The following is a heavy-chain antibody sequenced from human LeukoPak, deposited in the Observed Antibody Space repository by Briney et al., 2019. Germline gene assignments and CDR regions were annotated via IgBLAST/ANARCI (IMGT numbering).Heavy chain of an antibody. V-gene: IGHV3-30*04. CDR2: ISYDGSNK. Sequence: GGSLRLSCAASGFTFSSYAMHWVRQAPGKGLEWVAVISYDGSNKYYADSVKGRFTISRDNAKNSLYLQMNSLRAEDTAVYYCARERYYYDSSERGYDYWGQGTLVTVSS. D-gene: IGHD3-22*01. CDR1: GFTFSSYA. J-gene: IGHJ4*02. CDR3: ARERYYYDSSERGYDY.